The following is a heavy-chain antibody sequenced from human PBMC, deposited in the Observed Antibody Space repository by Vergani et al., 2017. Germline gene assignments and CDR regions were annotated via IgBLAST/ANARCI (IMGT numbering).Heavy chain of an antibody. V-gene: IGHV2-5*01. Sequence: QITLKESGPTLVKPTQTLTLTCTFSGFSLSTSGVGVGWIRQPPGKALEWLALIYWNDDKRYSPSLKSRLTITKDTSKNQVVLTMTNMDPVDTATYYCAHXLNYGGNLGYYVDYWGQGTLVTVSS. CDR1: GFSLSTSGVG. D-gene: IGHD4-23*01. CDR2: IYWNDDK. CDR3: AHXLNYGGNLGYYVDY. J-gene: IGHJ4*02.